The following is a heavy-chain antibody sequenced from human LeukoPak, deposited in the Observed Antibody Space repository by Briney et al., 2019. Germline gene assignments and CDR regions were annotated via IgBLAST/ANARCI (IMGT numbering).Heavy chain of an antibody. D-gene: IGHD3-16*02. V-gene: IGHV3-15*01. CDR2: IKSKTDGGTT. J-gene: IGHJ4*02. CDR3: TTRIMITFGGVIVHDY. Sequence: PGGSLRLSCAASGFTFSNAWMSWVRQAPGKGVEWVGRIKSKTDGGTTDYAAPVKGRFTISRDDSKNTLYLQMNSLKTEDTAVYYCTTRIMITFGGVIVHDYWGQGTLVTVSS. CDR1: GFTFSNAW.